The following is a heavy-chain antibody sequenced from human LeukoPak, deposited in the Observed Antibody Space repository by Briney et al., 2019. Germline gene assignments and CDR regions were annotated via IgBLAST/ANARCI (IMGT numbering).Heavy chain of an antibody. V-gene: IGHV3-21*01. Sequence: GGSPRLSCAASGFTFSSYSMNWVRQAPGKGLEWVSSISSSSSYIYYADSVKGRFTISRDNSKNTLYLQMNSLRAEDTAVYYCARYGQQWLNWFDPWGQGTLVTVSS. CDR2: ISSSSSYI. CDR3: ARYGQQWLNWFDP. J-gene: IGHJ5*02. D-gene: IGHD6-19*01. CDR1: GFTFSSYS.